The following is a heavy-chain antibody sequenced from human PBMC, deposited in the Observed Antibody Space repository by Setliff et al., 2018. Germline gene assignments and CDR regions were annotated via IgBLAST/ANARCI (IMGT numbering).Heavy chain of an antibody. CDR2: ISSSSSTI. CDR1: GFAFGDYA. V-gene: IGHV3-11*04. J-gene: IGHJ6*03. Sequence: KPGGSLRLSCTASGFAFGDYAMSWIRQAPGKGLEWVSYISSSSSTIYYADSVKGRFTISRDNAKNSLYLQMNSLRAEDTAVYYCARVEGVPAPYYMDVWGKGTTVTVSS. CDR3: ARVEGVPAPYYMDV. D-gene: IGHD2-2*01.